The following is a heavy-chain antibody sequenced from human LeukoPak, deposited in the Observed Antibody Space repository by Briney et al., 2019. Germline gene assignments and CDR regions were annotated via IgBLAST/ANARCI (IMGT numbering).Heavy chain of an antibody. V-gene: IGHV3-33*01. CDR2: IWYDGSNK. CDR1: GFTFSSYG. Sequence: PGRSLRLSCAASGFTFSSYGMHWVRQAPGKGLEWVAVIWYDGSNKYYADSVKGRFTISRDNSKNTLYLQMNSLRAEDTAVYYCARGGGSSSSSWFDPWGQGTLVTVSS. CDR3: ARGGGSSSSSWFDP. D-gene: IGHD6-6*01. J-gene: IGHJ5*02.